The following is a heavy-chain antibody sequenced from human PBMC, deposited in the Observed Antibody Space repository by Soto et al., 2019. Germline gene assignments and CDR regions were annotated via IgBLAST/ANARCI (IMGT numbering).Heavy chain of an antibody. CDR1: GGSFSGYY. J-gene: IGHJ4*02. Sequence: SETLSLTCAVYGGSFSGYYWSWIRQPPGKGLEWNGEINHSGSTNYNPSLKSRVTISVDTSKNQCSLKLSSVTAADTAVYYGARGPRLGYGDYDDYWGQGTMVTVSS. D-gene: IGHD4-17*01. V-gene: IGHV4-34*01. CDR3: ARGPRLGYGDYDDY. CDR2: INHSGST.